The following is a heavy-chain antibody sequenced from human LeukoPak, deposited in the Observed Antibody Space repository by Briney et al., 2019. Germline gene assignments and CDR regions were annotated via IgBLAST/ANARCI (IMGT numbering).Heavy chain of an antibody. CDR2: FDPEDGET. Sequence: ASVKVSCKVSGYTLTELSMHWVRQAPGKRLEWMGGFDPEDGETIYAQKFQGRVTMTEDTSTDTAYMELSSLRSEDTAVYYCATVGKYYDFWSGYYTRAYDYWGQGTLVTVSS. D-gene: IGHD3-3*01. V-gene: IGHV1-24*01. CDR3: ATVGKYYDFWSGYYTRAYDY. CDR1: GYTLTELS. J-gene: IGHJ4*02.